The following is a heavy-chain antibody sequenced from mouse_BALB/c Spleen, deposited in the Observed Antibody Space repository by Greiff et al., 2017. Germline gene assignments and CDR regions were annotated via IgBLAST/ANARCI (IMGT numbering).Heavy chain of an antibody. D-gene: IGHD4-1*01. CDR3: ARGGKLGYWYFDV. Sequence: QVQLQQSGPGLVAPSQSLSITCTVSGFSLTGYGVNWVRQPPGKGLEWLGMIWGDGSTDYNSALKSRLSISKDNSKSQVFLKMNSLQTDDTARYYCARGGKLGYWYFDVWGAGTTVTVSS. CDR1: GFSLTGYG. J-gene: IGHJ1*01. V-gene: IGHV2-6-7*01. CDR2: IWGDGST.